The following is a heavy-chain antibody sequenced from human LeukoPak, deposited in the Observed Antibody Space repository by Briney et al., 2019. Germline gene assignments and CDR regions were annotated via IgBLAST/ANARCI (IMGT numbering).Heavy chain of an antibody. CDR2: IYYSGNT. D-gene: IGHD3-22*01. CDR3: ARTVVVVEKWFDP. CDR1: GGSVSISSYY. Sequence: SETLSLTCTVSGGSVSISSYYWGWIRQPPGKGLEWIGSIYYSGNTYYNPSLKSRLAISVDTSKNQFSLKLSSVTAADTAVYYCARTVVVVEKWFDPWGQGTLVTVSS. V-gene: IGHV4-39*07. J-gene: IGHJ5*02.